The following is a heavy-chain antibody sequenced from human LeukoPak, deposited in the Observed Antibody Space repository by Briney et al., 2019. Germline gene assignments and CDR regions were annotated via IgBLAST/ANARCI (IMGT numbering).Heavy chain of an antibody. CDR1: GGSISSYY. V-gene: IGHV4-59*01. D-gene: IGHD3-10*01. Sequence: SETLSLTCTVSGGSISSYYWSWIRQPPGKGLEWIGYIYYSGSTNYNPSLKSRVTISVDTSKNQFSLKLSSVTAADTAVYYCARVLRYYGSGSYSNWFDPWGQGTLVTVSS. J-gene: IGHJ5*02. CDR2: IYYSGST. CDR3: ARVLRYYGSGSYSNWFDP.